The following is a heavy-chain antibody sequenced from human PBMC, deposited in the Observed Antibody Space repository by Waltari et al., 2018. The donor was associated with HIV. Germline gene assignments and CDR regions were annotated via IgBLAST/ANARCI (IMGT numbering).Heavy chain of an antibody. J-gene: IGHJ4*02. CDR2: INSDGSST. V-gene: IGHV3-74*01. CDR3: ARVPGSSGWTYFDY. CDR1: GFTFSSYW. Sequence: EVQLVESGGGLVQPGGSLRLSCAASGFTFSSYWMHWVRQAPGKGLVWGSRINSDGSSTSYADSVKGRFTISRDNAKNTLYLQMNSLRAEDMAVYYCARVPGSSGWTYFDYWGQGTLVTVSS. D-gene: IGHD6-19*01.